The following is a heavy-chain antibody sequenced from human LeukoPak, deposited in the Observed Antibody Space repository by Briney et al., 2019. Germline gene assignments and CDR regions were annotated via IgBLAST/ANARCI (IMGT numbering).Heavy chain of an antibody. J-gene: IGHJ4*02. CDR3: ARSPYSGSYGPSDY. V-gene: IGHV3-7*04. CDR2: IKHDGTEK. CDR1: GFTLSNYW. Sequence: PGGSLRLSCAASGFTLSNYWMNWVRQAPGKGLEWVANIKHDGTEKTYVDSVKGRFTISRDDAKNSLYLQMNSLRAEDTALYYCARSPYSGSYGPSDYWGQGTLVTVSS. D-gene: IGHD1-26*01.